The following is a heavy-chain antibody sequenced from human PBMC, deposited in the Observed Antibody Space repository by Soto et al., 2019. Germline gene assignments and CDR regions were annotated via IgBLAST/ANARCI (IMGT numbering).Heavy chain of an antibody. Sequence: EVQLVETGGGLIQPGGSLRLSCAASGFPVSSNYMNWVRQAPGKGLEWVSIIYSDGTTSYADSVKGRFTISRDNFKNTLHLQMNSLSAEDTAVYYCAILSNWGQGTLVTVSS. V-gene: IGHV3-53*02. CDR1: GFPVSSNY. CDR2: IYSDGTT. J-gene: IGHJ4*02. D-gene: IGHD6-6*01. CDR3: AILSN.